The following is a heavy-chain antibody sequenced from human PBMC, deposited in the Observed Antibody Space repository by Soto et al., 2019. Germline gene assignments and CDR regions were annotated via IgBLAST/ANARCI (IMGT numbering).Heavy chain of an antibody. V-gene: IGHV3-30*18. CDR2: ISYDGNNK. CDR3: AKDEVLVVAVARDYYGMDV. D-gene: IGHD2-15*01. CDR1: GFTFSSYG. J-gene: IGHJ6*02. Sequence: QVQLVESGGGVVQPGRSLRVSCAASGFTFSSYGMHWVRQAPGKGLEWVAVISYDGNNKYYADSVKGRFTICRDNSKNTLDLQMDSLRAEDTAVYYCAKDEVLVVAVARDYYGMDVWGQGTTVTVSS.